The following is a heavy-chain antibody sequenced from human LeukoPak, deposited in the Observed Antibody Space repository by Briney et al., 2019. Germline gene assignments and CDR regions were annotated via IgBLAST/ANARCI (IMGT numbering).Heavy chain of an antibody. V-gene: IGHV3-48*01. CDR3: ARAERSITMVRGVLYYYYYYMDV. D-gene: IGHD3-10*01. CDR1: GFTFSSYS. J-gene: IGHJ6*03. CDR2: ISSSSSTI. Sequence: GGSLRLSCAASGFTFSSYSMNWVRQAPGKGLEWVSYISSSSSTIYYADSVKGRFTISRDNPKNSLYLQMNSRRAEDTAVYYCARAERSITMVRGVLYYYYYYMDVWGKGTTVTVSS.